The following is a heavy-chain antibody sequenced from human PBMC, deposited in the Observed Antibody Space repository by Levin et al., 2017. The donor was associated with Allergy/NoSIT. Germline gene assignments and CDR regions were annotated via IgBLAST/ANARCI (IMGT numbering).Heavy chain of an antibody. CDR2: IKSITDGGTT. D-gene: IGHD6-13*01. CDR1: GFTFSNVW. V-gene: IGHV3-15*05. Sequence: GGSLRLSCAASGFTFSNVWMNWVRQAPGKGLEWVGRIKSITDGGTTDYAAPGKGRLIISRDDSKISLYLHLHSLITEDTAVYYCVAAAGGYWGQGTRVTVSS. J-gene: IGHJ4*02. CDR3: VAAAGGY.